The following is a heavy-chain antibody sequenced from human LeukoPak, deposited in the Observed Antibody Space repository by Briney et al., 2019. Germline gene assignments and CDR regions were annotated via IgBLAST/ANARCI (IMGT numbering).Heavy chain of an antibody. CDR1: GFTFSSYG. CDR2: IWLDGSNK. V-gene: IGHV3-33*01. J-gene: IGHJ6*03. Sequence: PGGSLRLSCAASGFTFSSYGMHWVRQAPGKGLEWVAVIWLDGSNKYCADSVKGRFTISRDNSKNTLDLQMNSLRAEDTAVYYCARDGGYCSRTSCPASRMDVWGKGTTVSVSS. D-gene: IGHD2-2*03. CDR3: ARDGGYCSRTSCPASRMDV.